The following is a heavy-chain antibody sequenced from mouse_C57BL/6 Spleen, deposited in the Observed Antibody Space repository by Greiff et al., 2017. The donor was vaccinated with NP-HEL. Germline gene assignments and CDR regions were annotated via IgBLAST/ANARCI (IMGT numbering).Heavy chain of an antibody. Sequence: EVKLMESGGGLVKPGGSLKLSCAASGFTFSSYAMSWVRQTPEKRLEWVATISDGGSYTYYPDNVKGRFTISRDNAKNNLYLQMSHLKSEDTAMYYCARGEAYYRPWGQGTSVTVSS. CDR3: ARGEAYYRP. CDR1: GFTFSSYA. J-gene: IGHJ4*01. V-gene: IGHV5-4*03. D-gene: IGHD2-12*01. CDR2: ISDGGSYT.